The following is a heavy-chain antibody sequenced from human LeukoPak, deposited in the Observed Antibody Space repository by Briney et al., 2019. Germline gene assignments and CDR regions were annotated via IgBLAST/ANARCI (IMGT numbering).Heavy chain of an antibody. D-gene: IGHD1-20*01. CDR1: GGSISSFS. Sequence: SETLSLTCIVSGGSISSFSWSWIRQPPGKGLEWIGYIYYSGSTNYNPSLKSRVTISVDTSKNQFSLKLSSVTAADTAVYYCARGYNWNHLPFDYWGQGTLVTVSS. V-gene: IGHV4-59*01. CDR2: IYYSGST. J-gene: IGHJ4*02. CDR3: ARGYNWNHLPFDY.